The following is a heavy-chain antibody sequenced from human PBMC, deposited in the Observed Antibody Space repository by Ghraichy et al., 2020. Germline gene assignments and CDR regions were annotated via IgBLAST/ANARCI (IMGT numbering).Heavy chain of an antibody. D-gene: IGHD4-23*01. CDR3: ARVDYGGNSVPFDY. J-gene: IGHJ4*02. Sequence: ASVKVSCKASGYTFTSYDINWVRQATGQGLEWMGWMNPNSGNTGYAQKFQGRVTMTRNTSISTAYMELSSLRSEDTAVYYCARVDYGGNSVPFDYWGQGTLVTVSS. CDR1: GYTFTSYD. V-gene: IGHV1-8*01. CDR2: MNPNSGNT.